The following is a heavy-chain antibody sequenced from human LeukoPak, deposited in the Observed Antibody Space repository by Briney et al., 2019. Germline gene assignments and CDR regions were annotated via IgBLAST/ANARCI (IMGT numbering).Heavy chain of an antibody. CDR1: GFTFSGSA. CDR3: TNMGRQWLVPGDY. Sequence: GGSLRLSCAASGFTFSGSAMHWVRQASGKGLEWVGRIRSKANSYATAYAASVKGRFTISRDDSKNTAYLQMNSLKTEDTAVYYCTNMGRQWLVPGDYWGQGTLVTVSS. J-gene: IGHJ4*02. D-gene: IGHD6-19*01. V-gene: IGHV3-73*01. CDR2: IRSKANSYAT.